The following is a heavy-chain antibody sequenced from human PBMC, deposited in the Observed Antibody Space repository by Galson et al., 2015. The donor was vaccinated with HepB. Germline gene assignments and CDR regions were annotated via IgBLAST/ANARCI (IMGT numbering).Heavy chain of an antibody. Sequence: SLRLSCAASGFTFSSYAMSWVRQAPGKGLEWVSATSGSGGSTYYADSVKGRFTISRDNSKNTLYLQMNSLRAEDTAVYYCAKDPGSGWPPWSYWGQGTLVTVSS. J-gene: IGHJ4*02. CDR2: TSGSGGST. CDR3: AKDPGSGWPPWSY. V-gene: IGHV3-23*01. D-gene: IGHD6-19*01. CDR1: GFTFSSYA.